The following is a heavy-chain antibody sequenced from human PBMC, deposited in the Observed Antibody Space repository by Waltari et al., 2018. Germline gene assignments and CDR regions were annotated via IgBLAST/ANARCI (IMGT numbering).Heavy chain of an antibody. CDR3: ARVKTIFGVVNAFDI. CDR2: IYTSGST. CDR1: GGSISSYY. V-gene: IGHV4-4*07. Sequence: QVQLQESGPGLVKPSETLSLTCTVSGGSISSYYWSWIRQPAGKGLEWIGRIYTSGSTNYHPALKSRVTMSVDTSKNQFSLKLSSVTAADTAVYYCARVKTIFGVVNAFDIWGQGTMVTVSS. J-gene: IGHJ3*02. D-gene: IGHD3-3*01.